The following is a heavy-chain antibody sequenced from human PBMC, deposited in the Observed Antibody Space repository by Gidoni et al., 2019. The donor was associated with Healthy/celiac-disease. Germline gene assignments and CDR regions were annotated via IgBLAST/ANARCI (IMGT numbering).Heavy chain of an antibody. CDR2: IRYDGCNN. D-gene: IGHD2-2*01. V-gene: IGHV3-30*02. Sequence: QVQLVESGGGVVQPGGSLRLSCAAFGFTFSSYGMHGVRNAPGKGLEWVAFIRYDGCNNYYADSVKGRFTISRDNSKNTLYLQMNSLRAEDTAVYYWAGREGVCSSTSCSPFDYWGQGTLVTVSS. J-gene: IGHJ4*02. CDR1: GFTFSSYG. CDR3: AGREGVCSSTSCSPFDY.